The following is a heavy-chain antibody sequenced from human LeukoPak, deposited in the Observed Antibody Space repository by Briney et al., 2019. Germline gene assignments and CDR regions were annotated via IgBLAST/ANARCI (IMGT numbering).Heavy chain of an antibody. CDR2: IIPIFGTA. J-gene: IGHJ5*02. V-gene: IGHV1-69*05. CDR3: ARTGGWDVNWFDP. Sequence: GSSVKVSCKASGGTFSSYAISWVRQAPGQGLEWMGRIIPIFGTANYAQKFQGRVTITTDESTSTAYMELSSLRSEDTAVYYCARTGGWDVNWFDPWGQGTLVTASS. CDR1: GGTFSSYA. D-gene: IGHD5-12*01.